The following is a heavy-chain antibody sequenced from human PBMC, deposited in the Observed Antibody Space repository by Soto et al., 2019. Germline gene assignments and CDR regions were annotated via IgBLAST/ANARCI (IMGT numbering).Heavy chain of an antibody. J-gene: IGHJ6*02. D-gene: IGHD6-13*01. CDR3: AKDVYSSSWYYYYGMDV. CDR2: ISGSGGST. V-gene: IGHV3-23*01. Sequence: GGSLRLSCAASGFTFSSYAMSWVRQAPGKGLEWVSAISGSGGSTYYADSVKGRFTISRDNSKNTLYLQMNSLRAEDTAVYYCAKDVYSSSWYYYYGMDVWGQGTTVTVSS. CDR1: GFTFSSYA.